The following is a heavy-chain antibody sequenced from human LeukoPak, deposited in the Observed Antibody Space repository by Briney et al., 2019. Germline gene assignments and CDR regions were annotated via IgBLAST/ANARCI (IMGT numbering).Heavy chain of an antibody. CDR1: GFAFSSYW. J-gene: IGHJ4*02. CDR3: TGHHQAYSRTY. D-gene: IGHD4-11*01. Sequence: GGSLRLSCAGSGFAFSSYWMHWVRQAPGKGLVWVSRISTDASSTTYADSVKGRFTISRDNAKDTLYLQMNSLRAEDTAVYYCTGHHQAYSRTYWGQGTLVTVSS. V-gene: IGHV3-74*01. CDR2: ISTDASST.